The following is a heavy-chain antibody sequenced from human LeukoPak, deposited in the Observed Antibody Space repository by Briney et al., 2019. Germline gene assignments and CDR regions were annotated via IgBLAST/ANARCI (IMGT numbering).Heavy chain of an antibody. CDR1: GFTFSSYG. J-gene: IGHJ4*02. CDR2: IRYDGSHK. D-gene: IGHD5-18*01. CDR3: AKGSYSYPD. Sequence: PGGSLRLSCAASGFTFSSYGMHWVRQAPGKGLEWVAFIRYDGSHKYYADSVKGRFTISRDNSKNTLYLQMNSLRAEDTALYYCAKGSYSYPDWGQGTLVTVSS. V-gene: IGHV3-30*02.